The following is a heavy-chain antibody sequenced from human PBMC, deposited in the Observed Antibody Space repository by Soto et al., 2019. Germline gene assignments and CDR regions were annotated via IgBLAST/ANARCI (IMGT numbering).Heavy chain of an antibody. Sequence: EVQLVESGGGLVKPGGSLRLSCAASGFTFSSYSMNWVRQAPGKGLEWVSSISSSRSYIYYADSVKGRFTISRDNAKNSLYLQMNSLRAEDTAVYYCAKEAGELSTRSFDYWGQGTLFTVSS. D-gene: IGHD3-16*02. CDR1: GFTFSSYS. CDR2: ISSSRSYI. V-gene: IGHV3-21*01. J-gene: IGHJ4*02. CDR3: AKEAGELSTRSFDY.